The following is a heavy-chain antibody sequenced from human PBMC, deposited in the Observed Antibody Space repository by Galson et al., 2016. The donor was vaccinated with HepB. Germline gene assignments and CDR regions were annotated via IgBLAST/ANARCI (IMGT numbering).Heavy chain of an antibody. CDR1: GFTLIDYY. D-gene: IGHD4-17*01. CDR2: ISPSSNVR. J-gene: IGHJ4*02. Sequence: SLRLSCAASGFTLIDYYMSWVRQAPGKGLEWLSYISPSSNVRYYSDSVKGRFTVSRDNAHNSLYLQMSSLRAEDTAVYYCARSRDYDGRYFDYWGQGILVTVSS. CDR3: ARSRDYDGRYFDY. V-gene: IGHV3-11*01.